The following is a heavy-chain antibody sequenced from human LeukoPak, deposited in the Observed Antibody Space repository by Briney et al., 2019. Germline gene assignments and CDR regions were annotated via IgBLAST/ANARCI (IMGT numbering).Heavy chain of an antibody. CDR3: ARDQFRYGSGSYYNAPPYGMDV. CDR2: ISGSGGST. Sequence: GGSLRLSCAASGFTFSNYAMSWVRQAPGKGLEWVSGISGSGGSTYYADSVKGRFTISRYNAKNSLYLQMNSLRAEDTAVYYCARDQFRYGSGSYYNAPPYGMDVWGQGTTVTVSS. D-gene: IGHD3-10*01. CDR1: GFTFSNYA. V-gene: IGHV3-23*01. J-gene: IGHJ6*02.